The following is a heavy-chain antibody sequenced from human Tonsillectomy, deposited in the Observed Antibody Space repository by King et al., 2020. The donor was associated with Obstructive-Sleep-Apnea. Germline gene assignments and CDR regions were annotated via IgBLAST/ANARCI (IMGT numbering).Heavy chain of an antibody. D-gene: IGHD2-2*01. Sequence: VQLQESGPGLVKPSETLSLTCTVSGASINSYYWSWIRQPAGKGLEWIGRIYASGTTNYNPSLQSRVTMSLDTSKNQFSLKLSSVTAADTAVYFCARRSTTNCYVGCTFDIWVHGTVVAVSS. J-gene: IGHJ3*02. V-gene: IGHV4-4*07. CDR2: IYASGTT. CDR3: ARRSTTNCYVGCTFDI. CDR1: GASINSYY.